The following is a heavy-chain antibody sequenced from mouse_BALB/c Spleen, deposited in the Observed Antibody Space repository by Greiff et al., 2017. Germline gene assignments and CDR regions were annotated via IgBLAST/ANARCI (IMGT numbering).Heavy chain of an antibody. V-gene: IGHV1-14*01. CDR1: GYTFTSYV. J-gene: IGHJ3*01. CDR3: ARGYGNPWFAY. D-gene: IGHD2-10*02. Sequence: VQLQQSGPELVKPGASVKMSCKASGYTFTSYVMHWVKQKPGQGLEWIGYINPYNDGTKYNEKFKGKATLTSDKSSSTAYMELSSLTSEDSAVYYGARGYGNPWFAYWGQGTLVTVSA. CDR2: INPYNDGT.